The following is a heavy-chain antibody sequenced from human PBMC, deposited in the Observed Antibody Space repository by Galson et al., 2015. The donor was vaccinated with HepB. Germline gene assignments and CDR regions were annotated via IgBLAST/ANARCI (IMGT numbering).Heavy chain of an antibody. V-gene: IGHV3-23*01. D-gene: IGHD5-12*01. CDR1: GFTFSSYA. J-gene: IGHJ6*02. CDR2: ITSGGST. CDR3: ALLVATNGMEV. Sequence: LRLSCAASGFTFSSYAMSWVRQAPGKGLEWVSGITSGGSTYYADSVKGRFTISRDNSKNTLFLQMNSLRADDTALYYCALLVATNGMEVWGQGTTVTVSS.